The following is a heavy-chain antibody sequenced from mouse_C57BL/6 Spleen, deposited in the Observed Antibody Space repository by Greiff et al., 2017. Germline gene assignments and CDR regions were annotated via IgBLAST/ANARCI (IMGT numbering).Heavy chain of an antibody. D-gene: IGHD2-2*01. J-gene: IGHJ1*03. CDR1: GFTFSDYY. CDR2: INYDGSST. Sequence: EVKVVESEGGLVQPGSSMKLSCTASGFTFSDYYMAWVRQVPEKGLEWVANINYDGSSTYYLDSLKSRFIISRDNAKNILYLQMSSLKSEDTATYYCARDQMVTTWWYFDVWGTGTTVTVSS. CDR3: ARDQMVTTWWYFDV. V-gene: IGHV5-16*01.